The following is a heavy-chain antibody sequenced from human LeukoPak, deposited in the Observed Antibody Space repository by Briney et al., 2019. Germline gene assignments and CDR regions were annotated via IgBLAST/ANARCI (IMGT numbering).Heavy chain of an antibody. CDR1: GFTFSTFG. Sequence: GGSLRPSCAASGFTFSTFGMNWVRQAPGKGLEWVAVISYDGSNKYYVDSVKGRFTISRDNSKNTLYLQMNSLRDEDTAVYYCAKRMGPSIAATDLDYWGQGTLVTVSS. J-gene: IGHJ4*02. CDR2: ISYDGSNK. CDR3: AKRMGPSIAATDLDY. D-gene: IGHD6-13*01. V-gene: IGHV3-30*18.